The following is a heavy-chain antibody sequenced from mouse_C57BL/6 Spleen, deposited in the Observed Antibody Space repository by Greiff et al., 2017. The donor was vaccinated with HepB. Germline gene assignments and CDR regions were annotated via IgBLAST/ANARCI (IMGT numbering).Heavy chain of an antibody. CDR3: TRRYDYPWFAY. Sequence: VQLQQSGAELVRPGASVTLSCKASGYTFTDYEMHWVKQTPVHGLEWIGAIDPETGGTAYNQKFKGKAILTADKSSSTAYMELRSLTSEDSAVYYCTRRYDYPWFAYWGQGTLVTVSA. CDR1: GYTFTDYE. CDR2: IDPETGGT. D-gene: IGHD2-4*01. V-gene: IGHV1-15*01. J-gene: IGHJ3*01.